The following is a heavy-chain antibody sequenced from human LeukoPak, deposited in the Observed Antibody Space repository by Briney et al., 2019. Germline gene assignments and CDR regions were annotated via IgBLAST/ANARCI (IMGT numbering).Heavy chain of an antibody. D-gene: IGHD6-13*01. CDR3: ARDQGLLRAAGTIFDY. J-gene: IGHJ4*02. V-gene: IGHV1-18*01. CDR1: GYTFTSYG. Sequence: ALVKVSCKASGYTFTSYGFTWVRQAPGQGLEWMGWISAYNGNTSYARKLQGRVTMTTDTSTSTAYMELRSLRSDDTAVYYCARDQGLLRAAGTIFDYWGQGTLVTVSS. CDR2: ISAYNGNT.